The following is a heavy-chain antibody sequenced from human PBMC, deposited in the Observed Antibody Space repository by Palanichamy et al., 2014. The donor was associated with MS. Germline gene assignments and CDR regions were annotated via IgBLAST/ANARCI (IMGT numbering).Heavy chain of an antibody. CDR3: ARDSGSYGFDF. V-gene: IGHV3-48*01. CDR1: GFTFSTYS. Sequence: EVQLVESWGRRWYTRGGPLRLSCAASGFTFSTYSMNWVRQAPGKGLEWVSYISSTSSSIYYGDSVKGRFTISRDNAKNSLYLQMNSLRAEDTAVYYCARDSGSYGFDFWGQGTLVAVSS. J-gene: IGHJ4*02. D-gene: IGHD1-26*01. CDR2: ISSTSSSI.